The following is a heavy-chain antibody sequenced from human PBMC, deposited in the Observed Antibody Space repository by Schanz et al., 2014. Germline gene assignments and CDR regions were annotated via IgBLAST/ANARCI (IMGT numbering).Heavy chain of an antibody. Sequence: EVQLLESGGGLVQPGGSLRLSCGASGFTFSANAMSWVRQAPGKGPEWVAFLSFDSRHIYYADSVKGQFTISRDNAKSSLHLQMNSRRADDTAVYYCARDGVAATTDFEYWGQGALVTVSS. J-gene: IGHJ4*02. CDR1: GFTFSANA. V-gene: IGHV3-21*06. D-gene: IGHD1-1*01. CDR3: ARDGVAATTDFEY. CDR2: LSFDSRHI.